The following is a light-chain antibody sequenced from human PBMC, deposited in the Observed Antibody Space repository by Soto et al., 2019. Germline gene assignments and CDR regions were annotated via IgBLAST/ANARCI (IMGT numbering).Light chain of an antibody. CDR1: QSLSSY. CDR3: QQSYSTPPVP. Sequence: DIQMTQSPSSLSASVGDRVTITCRASQSLSSYLNWYQQKPGKAPKLLIYAASSLQSGVPSRFSGSGSGTDFTLTISSLQPEDFATYYCQQSYSTPPVPSGQGTRLEFK. CDR2: AAS. J-gene: IGKJ5*01. V-gene: IGKV1-39*01.